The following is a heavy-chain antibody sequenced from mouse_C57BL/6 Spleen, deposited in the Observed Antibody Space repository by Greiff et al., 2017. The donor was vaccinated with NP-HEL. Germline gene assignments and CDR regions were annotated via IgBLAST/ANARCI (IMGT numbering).Heavy chain of an antibody. CDR1: GYTFTSYW. CDR3: ARVGDGYYGAMDY. V-gene: IGHV1-7*01. D-gene: IGHD2-3*01. CDR2: INPSSGYT. Sequence: VQLQQSGAELAKPGASVKLSCKASGYTFTSYWMHWVKQRPGQGLEWIGYINPSSGYTKYNQKFKDKATLTADKSSSTAYMQLSSLTYEDSAVYDCARVGDGYYGAMDYWGQGTSVTVSS. J-gene: IGHJ4*01.